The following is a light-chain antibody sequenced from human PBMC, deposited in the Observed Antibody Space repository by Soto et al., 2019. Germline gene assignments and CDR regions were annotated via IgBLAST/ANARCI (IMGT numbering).Light chain of an antibody. J-gene: IGKJ5*01. CDR3: MQALQRLT. Sequence: VVTQAPLSLPVTPGEPASISCRSSQSLLHSDGYNYLDWYMQKPGQSPQLLIYLGSNRASGVPDRFSGSGSGTDFTLKISRLEAADVGVYYCMQALQRLTFGQGTRLEI. CDR1: QSLLHSDGYNY. CDR2: LGS. V-gene: IGKV2-28*01.